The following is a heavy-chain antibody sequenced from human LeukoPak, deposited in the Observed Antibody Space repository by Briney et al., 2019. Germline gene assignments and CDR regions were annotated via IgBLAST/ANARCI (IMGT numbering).Heavy chain of an antibody. CDR1: GGSLSGYY. Sequence: PSETPSLTCAVYGGSLSGYYWTWIRQPPRKGLEWIGEIKQSERTNYNPSLKSRVTISINTSKNQFSLKLTSVTAADTAVYYCAREGLRNVHNPLGYWGQGTLVTVPS. CDR2: IKQSERT. CDR3: AREGLRNVHNPLGY. D-gene: IGHD5-24*01. J-gene: IGHJ4*02. V-gene: IGHV4-34*01.